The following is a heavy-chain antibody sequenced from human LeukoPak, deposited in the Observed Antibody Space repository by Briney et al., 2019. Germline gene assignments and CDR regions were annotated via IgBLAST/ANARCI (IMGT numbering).Heavy chain of an antibody. CDR1: GYTFTSYD. J-gene: IGHJ4*02. D-gene: IGHD2-2*01. V-gene: IGHV1-8*01. Sequence: ASVKVSCKASGYTFTSYDINWGRQATGQGLEWMGWMNPNSGNTGYAQKFQGRVTITRNTAISTAYMELSSLRAEDTAVYYCARCGSSSSCYQYWGQGTLVTVSS. CDR2: MNPNSGNT. CDR3: ARCGSSSSCYQY.